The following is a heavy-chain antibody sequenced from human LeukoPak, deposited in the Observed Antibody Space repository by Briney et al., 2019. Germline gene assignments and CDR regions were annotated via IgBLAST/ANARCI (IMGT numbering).Heavy chain of an antibody. Sequence: GGSLRLSCAASGFTFSSYWMSWVRQAPGKGLEWVANIKQDGSEKYYVDSVKGRFTISRDNAKNSLYLQMNSLRAEDTAVYYCARDQKGYDFWSGCSWGWFDPWGQGTLVTVSS. CDR2: IKQDGSEK. CDR3: ARDQKGYDFWSGCSWGWFDP. D-gene: IGHD3-3*01. CDR1: GFTFSSYW. J-gene: IGHJ5*02. V-gene: IGHV3-7*01.